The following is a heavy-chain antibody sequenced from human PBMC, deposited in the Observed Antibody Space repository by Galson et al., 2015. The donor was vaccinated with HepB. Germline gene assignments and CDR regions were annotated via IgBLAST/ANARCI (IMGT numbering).Heavy chain of an antibody. Sequence: TLSLTCAVSGGSISSGGYSWSWIRQPPGKGLEWIGYIYHSGSTYYNPSLKSRVTISVDRSKNQFSLKLSSVTAADTAVYYCARSSGYSHYYYMDVWGKGTTVTVSS. CDR3: ARSSGYSHYYYMDV. V-gene: IGHV4-30-2*01. CDR1: GGSISSGGYS. CDR2: IYHSGST. D-gene: IGHD3-22*01. J-gene: IGHJ6*03.